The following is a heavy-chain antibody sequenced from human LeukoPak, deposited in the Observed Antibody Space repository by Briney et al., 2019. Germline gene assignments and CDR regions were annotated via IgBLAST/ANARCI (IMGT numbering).Heavy chain of an antibody. CDR2: ISSSSSYI. CDR3: ARFPECHWSGYYKATTGMDV. Sequence: GGSLRLSCAASGFTFSSYSMNWVRQAPGKGLEWVSSISSSSSYIYYADSVKGRFTISRDNAKNSLYLQMNSLRAEDTAVFYCARFPECHWSGYYKATTGMDVWGQGTTVTVSS. V-gene: IGHV3-21*01. D-gene: IGHD3-3*01. J-gene: IGHJ6*02. CDR1: GFTFSSYS.